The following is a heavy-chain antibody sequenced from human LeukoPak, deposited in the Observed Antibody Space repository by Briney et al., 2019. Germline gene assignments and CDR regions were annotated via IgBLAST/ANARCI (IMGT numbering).Heavy chain of an antibody. CDR3: ARKDQLSNWFDP. J-gene: IGHJ5*02. CDR1: GGSFSGYY. D-gene: IGHD2-2*01. CDR2: INHSGST. Sequence: SETLSLTCAVYGGSFSGYYWSWIRQPPGKGLEWIGEINHSGSTNYNPSLKSRVTISVDTSKNQFSLKLSSVTAADTAVYYCARKDQLSNWFDPWGQGTLVTVS. V-gene: IGHV4-34*01.